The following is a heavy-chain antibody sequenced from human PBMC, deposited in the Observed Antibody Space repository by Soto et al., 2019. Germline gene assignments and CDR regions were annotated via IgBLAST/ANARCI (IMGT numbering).Heavy chain of an antibody. CDR2: IYYSGST. V-gene: IGHV4-59*08. D-gene: IGHD5-18*01. J-gene: IGHJ4*02. CDR1: GGSISSYY. CDR3: AGGYFQFYFDY. Sequence: SETLSLTCTVSGGSISSYYWSWIRQPPGKGQEWIGYIYYSGSTNYNPSLKSRVTISVDTSKNQFSLKLSSVTAADTAVYYCAGGYFQFYFDYWGQGTLVTVSS.